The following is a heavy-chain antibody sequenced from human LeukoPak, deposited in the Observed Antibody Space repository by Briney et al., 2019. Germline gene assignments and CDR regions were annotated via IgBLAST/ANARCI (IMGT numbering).Heavy chain of an antibody. D-gene: IGHD3-22*01. CDR1: GYTFTSYG. V-gene: IGHV1-18*01. Sequence: ASVKVSCKASGYTFTSYGISWVRQAPGQGLECMGWISAYNGNTNHAQKLQGRVTMATDTSTSTAYMELRSLRSDDTAVYYCAREPMYYYDSSGYYPEYFQHWGKGNLVTVSS. CDR3: AREPMYYYDSSGYYPEYFQH. J-gene: IGHJ1*01. CDR2: ISAYNGNT.